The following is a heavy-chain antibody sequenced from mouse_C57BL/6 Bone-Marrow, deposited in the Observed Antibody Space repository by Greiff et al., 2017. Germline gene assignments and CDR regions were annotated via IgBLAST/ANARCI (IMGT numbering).Heavy chain of an antibody. CDR1: GYTFTSYG. Sequence: VKLMESGAELARPGASVKLSCKASGYTFTSYGISWVKQRTGQGLEWIGEIYPRSGNTYYNEKFKGKATLTADKSSSTAYMELRSLTSEDSAVYFCASPYGKFDYWGQGTTLTVSS. CDR2: IYPRSGNT. CDR3: ASPYGKFDY. D-gene: IGHD2-1*01. V-gene: IGHV1-81*01. J-gene: IGHJ2*01.